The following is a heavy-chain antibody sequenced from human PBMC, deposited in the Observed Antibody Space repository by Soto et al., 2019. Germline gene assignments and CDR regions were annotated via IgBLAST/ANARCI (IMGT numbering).Heavy chain of an antibody. CDR1: GFSLSTSGVG. Sequence: QITLKESGPPLVKPTQTLTLTCTFSGFSLSTSGVGVGWIRQPPGKALEWLALIYWDDDKRYSPSLKSRLTITKDTSKNQVVLTMTNMDPVDTATYYCAHRPGDSSGWSDAFDNWGQGTMVTVSS. CDR3: AHRPGDSSGWSDAFDN. V-gene: IGHV2-5*02. CDR2: IYWDDDK. J-gene: IGHJ3*02. D-gene: IGHD6-19*01.